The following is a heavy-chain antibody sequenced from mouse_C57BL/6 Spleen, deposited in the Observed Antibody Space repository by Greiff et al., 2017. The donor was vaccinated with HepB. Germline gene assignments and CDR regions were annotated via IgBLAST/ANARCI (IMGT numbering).Heavy chain of an antibody. D-gene: IGHD1-1*01. J-gene: IGHJ1*03. CDR1: GYTFTDYE. Sequence: QVQLKESGAELVRPGASVTLSCKASGYTFTDYEMHWVKQTPVHGLEWIGAIDPETGGTAYNQKFKGKAILTADKSSSTAYMELRSLTSEDSAVYYCTRESYYYGSSSYWYFDVWGTGTTVTVSS. CDR3: TRESYYYGSSSYWYFDV. CDR2: IDPETGGT. V-gene: IGHV1-15*01.